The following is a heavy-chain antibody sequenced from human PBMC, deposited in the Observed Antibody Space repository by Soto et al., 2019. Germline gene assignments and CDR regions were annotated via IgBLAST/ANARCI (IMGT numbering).Heavy chain of an antibody. D-gene: IGHD2-2*01. J-gene: IGHJ4*02. CDR2: IYYSGST. V-gene: IGHV4-39*01. CDR3: ARRLDTPTLRVHQFDY. Sequence: QLQLQESGPGLVKPSETLTLTCTVSGGSISSSSYYWGWIRQPPGKGLEWIGSIYYSGSTYYNPSLKSRVTISVDTSKNQFSLKLSSVTAADTAVYYCARRLDTPTLRVHQFDYWGQGTLVTVSS. CDR1: GGSISSSSYY.